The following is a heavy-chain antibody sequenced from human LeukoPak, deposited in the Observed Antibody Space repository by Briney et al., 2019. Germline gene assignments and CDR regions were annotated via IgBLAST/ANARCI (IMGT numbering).Heavy chain of an antibody. V-gene: IGHV4-61*08. D-gene: IGHD2-15*01. J-gene: IGHJ5*02. Sequence: PSETLSLTCTVSGGSISSGGYYWSCIRQHPGKGLEWIGYIYYSGSTNYNPSLKSRVTISVDTSKNQFSLKLSSVTAADTAVYYCARVNVVVVVVAPKPELRIDKRLNWFDPWGQGTLVTVSS. CDR3: ARVNVVVVVVAPKPELRIDKRLNWFDP. CDR2: IYYSGST. CDR1: GGSISSGGYY.